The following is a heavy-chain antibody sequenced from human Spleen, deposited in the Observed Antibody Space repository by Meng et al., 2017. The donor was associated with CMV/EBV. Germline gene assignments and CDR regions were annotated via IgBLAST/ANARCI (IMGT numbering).Heavy chain of an antibody. CDR2: ISSPVPYI. V-gene: IGHV3-21*01. D-gene: IGHD3-10*01. Sequence: FSFRDSALHCVLHAPGPGLSCVSSISSPVPYIYFAPSLKGRFTISRDNANNSLYLQLRSLRADDTAIYYCARGRGVPSCSYYFDSWGQGTLVTVSS. CDR1: FSFRDSA. J-gene: IGHJ4*02. CDR3: ARGRGVPSCSYYFDS.